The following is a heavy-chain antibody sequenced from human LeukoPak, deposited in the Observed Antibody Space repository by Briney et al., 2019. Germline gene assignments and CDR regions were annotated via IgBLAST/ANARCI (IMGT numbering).Heavy chain of an antibody. CDR2: ISAYNGNT. V-gene: IGHV1-18*01. CDR3: ARGGDMRVVGAFDI. CDR1: GYTFTRYG. Sequence: GASVKVSCKASGYTFTRYGINWVRQAPGQGLEWMGWISAYNGNTNYAQKLQGRVTMTRDTSTSTVYMELRSLRSDDTALYYCARGGDMRVVGAFDIWGQGTMVTVSS. J-gene: IGHJ3*02. D-gene: IGHD3-22*01.